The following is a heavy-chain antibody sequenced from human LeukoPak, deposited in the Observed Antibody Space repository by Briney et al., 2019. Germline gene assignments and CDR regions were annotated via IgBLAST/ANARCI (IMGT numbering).Heavy chain of an antibody. CDR2: FNSDGSRT. V-gene: IGHV3-74*01. J-gene: IGHJ4*02. Sequence: GGSLRLSCAASGFTLSIYWMGWVRHAPGKGLVWVSRFNSDGSRTTYTDSVKRRFTSSRDNAENTLYLQMNSLRADETAVDYCARDLTGGKYCSGGSCYVYWGQGTLVTVSS. CDR1: GFTLSIYW. CDR3: ARDLTGGKYCSGGSCYVY. D-gene: IGHD2-15*01.